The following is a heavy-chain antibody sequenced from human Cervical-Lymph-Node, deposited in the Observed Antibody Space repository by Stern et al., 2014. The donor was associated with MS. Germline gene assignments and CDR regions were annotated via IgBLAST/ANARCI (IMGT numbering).Heavy chain of an antibody. D-gene: IGHD2-15*01. V-gene: IGHV4-59*02. J-gene: IGHJ4*02. Sequence: QLQLQESGPGLVKPSETLSLTCTVSGGSVSSYYWSWIRQPPGKPLEWIGYVYYTGSTNYNPSVQSRVTMSLDMSKNQFSLKLTSVTAADTAVYYCVRMLGGGDFDYWGQGTLVAVSS. CDR3: VRMLGGGDFDY. CDR1: GGSVSSYY. CDR2: VYYTGST.